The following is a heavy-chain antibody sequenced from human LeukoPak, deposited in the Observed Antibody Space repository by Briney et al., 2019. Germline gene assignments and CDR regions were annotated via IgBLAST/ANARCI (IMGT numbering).Heavy chain of an antibody. CDR2: ISGSGGNT. CDR3: AKGSSSGRPYFFDY. CDR1: GFTFSSYA. Sequence: GGSLRLSCEASGFTFSSYAMSWVRQAPGKGLEWVSTISGSGGNTYYADSVKGRFTISRDNSKTTLYLEMNSLRAEDTAVYYCAKGSSSGRPYFFDYWGQGSLVAVSS. V-gene: IGHV3-23*01. D-gene: IGHD3-10*01. J-gene: IGHJ4*02.